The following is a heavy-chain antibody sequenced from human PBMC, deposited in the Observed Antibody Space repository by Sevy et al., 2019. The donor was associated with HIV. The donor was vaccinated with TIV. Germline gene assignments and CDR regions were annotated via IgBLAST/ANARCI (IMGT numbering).Heavy chain of an antibody. CDR1: GRTFTNFA. J-gene: IGHJ4*02. V-gene: IGHV1-69*06. CDR2: IIPISDTT. Sequence: ASVKVSCKASGRTFTNFAFSWVRQAPGQGLEWMGGIIPISDTTRFEQKFQDRVTITADRSTRTVYMEVSSLRSDDTAVYYCASGVVGATFYAHFDYWGQGTRVTVSS. CDR3: ASGVVGATFYAHFDY. D-gene: IGHD1-26*01.